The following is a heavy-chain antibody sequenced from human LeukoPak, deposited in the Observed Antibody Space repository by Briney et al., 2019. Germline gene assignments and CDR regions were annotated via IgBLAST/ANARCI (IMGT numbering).Heavy chain of an antibody. V-gene: IGHV7-4-1*02. J-gene: IGHJ4*02. Sequence: ASVKVSCKASGCTFTNYVMNWVRQAPGQGLEWMGWINTNTGNPTYAQGFTGRFVFSLDTSVSTAYLQISSLKAEDTAVYYCARDPNYYYDSSGYYGDYWGQGTLVTVSS. D-gene: IGHD3-22*01. CDR1: GCTFTNYV. CDR2: INTNTGNP. CDR3: ARDPNYYYDSSGYYGDY.